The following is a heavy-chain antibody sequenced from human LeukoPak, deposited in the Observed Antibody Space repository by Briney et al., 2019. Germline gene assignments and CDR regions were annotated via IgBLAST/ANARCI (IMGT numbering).Heavy chain of an antibody. Sequence: SETLSLTCTVSGGSISSYYWSWIRQPPGKGLEWIGYMYYSGSTNYNPSLKSRVTISVDTSKNQFSLKLSSVTAADTAVYYCAREAVYYHSSGYYYVGWFDPWGQGTLVTVSS. J-gene: IGHJ5*02. CDR2: MYYSGST. V-gene: IGHV4-59*01. CDR3: AREAVYYHSSGYYYVGWFDP. D-gene: IGHD3-22*01. CDR1: GGSISSYY.